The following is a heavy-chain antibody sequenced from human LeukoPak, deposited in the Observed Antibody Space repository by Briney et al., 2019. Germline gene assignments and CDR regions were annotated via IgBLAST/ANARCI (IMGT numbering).Heavy chain of an antibody. J-gene: IGHJ6*03. D-gene: IGHD5-24*01. CDR1: GFTFSYAW. V-gene: IGHV3-15*01. CDR3: TTDQATMTTRGARRFYYYYMDV. CDR2: IKSKADGGTT. Sequence: GGSLRLSCAASGFTFSYAWMSWVRQAPGKGLEWVGRIKSKADGGTTDYAAPVKGRFTISRDDSKTALYLQMNSLKIEDTAVYYCTTDQATMTTRGARRFYYYYMDVWGKGTTVTVSS.